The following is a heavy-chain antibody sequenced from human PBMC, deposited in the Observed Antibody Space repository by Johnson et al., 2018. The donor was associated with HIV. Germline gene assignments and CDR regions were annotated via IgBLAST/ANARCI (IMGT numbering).Heavy chain of an antibody. CDR3: AKEASGWYHAGDAFDI. D-gene: IGHD6-19*01. CDR2: MPFFESAG. CDR1: RFTFRNYG. V-gene: IGHV3-30*02. Sequence: HVQLVESRGGVVQPGGSLRLSCAASRFTFRNYGLQWVRQAPGKGLEWVAFMPFFESAGYYEDFVKVRFIMSRDNSNTTVFLQMNSLGAEDTAVYYCAKEASGWYHAGDAFDIWGQGTMVTVSS. J-gene: IGHJ3*02.